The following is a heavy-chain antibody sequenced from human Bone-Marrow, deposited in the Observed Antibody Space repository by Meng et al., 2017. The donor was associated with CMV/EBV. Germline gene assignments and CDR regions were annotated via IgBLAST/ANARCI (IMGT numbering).Heavy chain of an antibody. D-gene: IGHD2-2*01. Sequence: GESLKISCAASGFTFSSYSMNWVRQAPGKGLEWASSISSSSSYIYYADSVKGRFTISRDNAKNSLYLQMNSLRAEDTAVYYCAKVSGGYCSTTSCPPDSWGQGTLVTVYS. CDR1: GFTFSSYS. J-gene: IGHJ5*01. CDR3: AKVSGGYCSTTSCPPDS. CDR2: ISSSSSYI. V-gene: IGHV3-21*01.